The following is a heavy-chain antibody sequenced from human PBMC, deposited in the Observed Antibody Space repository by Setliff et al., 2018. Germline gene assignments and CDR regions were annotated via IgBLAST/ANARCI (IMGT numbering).Heavy chain of an antibody. CDR3: ARDGAYCSGGSCYSFDY. Sequence: SETLSLTCTVSGGSISSYYWSWIRQPPGKGLEWIGYIYNSGSTNYNPSLKSRVTISVDTSKNQISLKLTSVTAADTAVYYCARDGAYCSGGSCYSFDYWGPGTPVTVSS. D-gene: IGHD2-15*01. CDR1: GGSISSYY. V-gene: IGHV4-59*01. J-gene: IGHJ4*02. CDR2: IYNSGST.